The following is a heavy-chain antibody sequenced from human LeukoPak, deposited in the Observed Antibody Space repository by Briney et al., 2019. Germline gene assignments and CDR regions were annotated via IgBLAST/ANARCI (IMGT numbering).Heavy chain of an antibody. CDR2: IYPGDSDT. J-gene: IGHJ4*02. V-gene: IGHV5-51*01. CDR1: GYSFTSYW. CDR3: ARALTYYYDSSGYYHDY. Sequence: GESLKIPCKGSGYSFTSYWIGWVRQMPGKGLEWMGIIYPGDSDTRYSPSFQGQVTIPADKSISTAYLQWSSLKASDTAMYYCARALTYYYDSSGYYHDYWGQGTLVTVSS. D-gene: IGHD3-22*01.